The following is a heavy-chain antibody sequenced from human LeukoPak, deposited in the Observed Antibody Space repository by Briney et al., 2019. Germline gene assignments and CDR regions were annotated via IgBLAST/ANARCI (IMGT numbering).Heavy chain of an antibody. J-gene: IGHJ5*02. D-gene: IGHD4-17*01. CDR3: ARDTMVTSNWFDP. CDR1: GYTFTSHG. Sequence: ASVKVSCKASGYTFTSHGISWVRQAPGQGLEWMGWISAYNGNTEYAEKFQGRVTMTTDTSTSTACMELRSLGSDDTAVYYCARDTMVTSNWFDPWGQGTLVTVSS. CDR2: ISAYNGNT. V-gene: IGHV1-18*01.